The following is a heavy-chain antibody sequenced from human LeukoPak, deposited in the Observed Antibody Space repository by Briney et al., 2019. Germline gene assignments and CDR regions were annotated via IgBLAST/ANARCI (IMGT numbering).Heavy chain of an antibody. CDR2: IYYSGST. D-gene: IGHD6-13*01. V-gene: IGHV4-39*01. Sequence: PSETLSLTCTVSGGSISSSSYYWGWIRQPPGKGLEWIGSIYYSGSTYYNPSLKSRVTISVDTSKNQFSLKLSSVTAADTAVYYCARHESSSWFYHGMDVWGQGTTVTVS. CDR1: GGSISSSSYY. CDR3: ARHESSSWFYHGMDV. J-gene: IGHJ6*02.